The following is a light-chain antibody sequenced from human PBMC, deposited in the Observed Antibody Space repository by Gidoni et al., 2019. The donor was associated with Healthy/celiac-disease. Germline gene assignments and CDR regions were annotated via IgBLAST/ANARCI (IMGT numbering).Light chain of an antibody. Sequence: DIQMTQSPSSLSASVGDRVTITCRASQSISSYLNWYQQKPGKAPKLLIYAASSLQSGVPSRFSGSGSGTYFTLTISSLQPEDFATYYCQQSYSTPITFXQXTKVEIK. CDR1: QSISSY. J-gene: IGKJ1*01. CDR2: AAS. CDR3: QQSYSTPIT. V-gene: IGKV1-39*01.